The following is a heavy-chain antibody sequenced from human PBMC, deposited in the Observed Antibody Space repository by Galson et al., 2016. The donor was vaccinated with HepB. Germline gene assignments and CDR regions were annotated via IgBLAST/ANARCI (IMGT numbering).Heavy chain of an antibody. J-gene: IGHJ3*02. V-gene: IGHV3-30*18. CDR1: GFIFSSYG. Sequence: SLRLSCAASGFIFSSYGMHWVRQAPGKGLEWVALISYDGSNKYYADSVKGRFTISSDNSKNTLYLQMNSLRAEDTALYYCAKVLPSFVVVDASEIWGQGTMVTVSS. CDR3: AKVLPSFVVVDASEI. CDR2: ISYDGSNK. D-gene: IGHD2-21*01.